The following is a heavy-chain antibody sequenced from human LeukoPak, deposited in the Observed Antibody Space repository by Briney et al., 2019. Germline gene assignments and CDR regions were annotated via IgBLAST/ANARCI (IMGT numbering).Heavy chain of an antibody. J-gene: IGHJ4*02. CDR3: ARPYYDSSAPPYDY. Sequence: GASVKVSCKASGYTFTSYGISWVRQAPGQGLEWMGWISAYNGNTNYAQKLQGRVTMTTDTSTSTAYMALRSLRSDDTAVYYCARPYYDSSAPPYDYWGQGTLVTVSS. V-gene: IGHV1-18*01. CDR1: GYTFTSYG. CDR2: ISAYNGNT. D-gene: IGHD3-22*01.